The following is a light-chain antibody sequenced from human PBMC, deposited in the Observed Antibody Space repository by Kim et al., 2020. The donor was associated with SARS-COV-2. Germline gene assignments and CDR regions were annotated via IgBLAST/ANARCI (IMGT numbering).Light chain of an antibody. Sequence: GERGGGAWRAREGGGGSGGWEEQRRGQGRRGRSEDAAIRAAGIPDRFSGSGSGTDFTLTIGSLAPEDFAVYYCQQRGNWPPALTFGGGTKVDIK. J-gene: IGKJ4*01. CDR3: QQRGNWPPALT. CDR2: DAA. V-gene: IGKV3-11*01. CDR1: EGGGGS.